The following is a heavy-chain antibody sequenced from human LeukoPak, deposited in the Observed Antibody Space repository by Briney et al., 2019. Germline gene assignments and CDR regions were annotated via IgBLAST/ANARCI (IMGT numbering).Heavy chain of an antibody. V-gene: IGHV3-23*01. Sequence: GGSLRLSCADSGFTLRNYGMSWVRQAPGKGLEWVAGISDSGGRTKYADSVKGRFSISRDNPKNTLYLQMNSLRAEDTAVYFCAKRGVVIRVILVGFHKEANYFDSWGQGALVTVSS. CDR1: GFTLRNYG. CDR3: AKRGVVIRVILVGFHKEANYFDS. CDR2: ISDSGGRT. D-gene: IGHD2-21*01. J-gene: IGHJ4*02.